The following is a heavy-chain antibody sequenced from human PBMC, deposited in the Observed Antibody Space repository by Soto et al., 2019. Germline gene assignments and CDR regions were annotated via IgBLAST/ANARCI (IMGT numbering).Heavy chain of an antibody. V-gene: IGHV1-58*01. CDR1: GFTFTSSA. CDR2: IVVGSGNT. J-gene: IGHJ6*02. D-gene: IGHD6-6*01. CDR3: AADRGSSSRYYYYGMDV. Sequence: SVKVSCKASGFTFTSSAVQWVRQARGQRLEWIGWIVVGSGNTNYAQKFQEGVTITRDMSTSTAYMELSSLRSEDTAVYYCAADRGSSSRYYYYGMDVWGQGTTVTSP.